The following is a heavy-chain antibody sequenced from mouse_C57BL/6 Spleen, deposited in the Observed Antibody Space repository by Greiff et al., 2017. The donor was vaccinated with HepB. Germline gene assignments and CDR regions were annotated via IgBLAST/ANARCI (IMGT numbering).Heavy chain of an antibody. V-gene: IGHV1-82*01. CDR2: IYPGDGDT. Sequence: QVQLQQSGPELVKPGASVKISCKASGYAFSSSWMNWVKQRPGKGLEWIGRIYPGDGDTNYNGKFKGKATLTADKSSSTAYMQLSSLTSEDSAVYFCARSEALYYAMDYWGQGTSVTVSS. CDR3: ARSEALYYAMDY. CDR1: GYAFSSSW. J-gene: IGHJ4*01.